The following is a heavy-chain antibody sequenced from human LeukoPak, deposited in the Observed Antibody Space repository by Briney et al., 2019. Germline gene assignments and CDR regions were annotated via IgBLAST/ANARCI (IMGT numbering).Heavy chain of an antibody. V-gene: IGHV4-39*01. D-gene: IGHD3/OR15-3a*01. J-gene: IGHJ4*02. CDR1: GGSISSTYY. Sequence: SETLSLTCTVSGGSISSTYYWGWIRQPPGKGLEWIGSIYYTGNIYYNSSLKSRVTLSVDTSKNQYSLKVTSVTAADTAVYYCARQTGSGLFILPGGQGTLVTVSS. CDR3: ARQTGSGLFILP. CDR2: IYYTGNI.